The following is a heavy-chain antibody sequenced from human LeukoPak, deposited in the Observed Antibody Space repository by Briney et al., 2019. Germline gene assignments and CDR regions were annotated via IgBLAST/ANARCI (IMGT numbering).Heavy chain of an antibody. CDR3: ARDGGRYCSSTSCPGYYFDY. CDR1: GFTFSSYG. J-gene: IGHJ4*02. V-gene: IGHV3-30*03. CDR2: ISYDGSNK. D-gene: IGHD2-2*01. Sequence: GGSLRLSCAASGFTFSSYGMHWVRQAPGKGLEGVAVISYDGSNKYYADSVKGRFTISRDNSKNTLYLQMNSLRAEDTAVYYCARDGGRYCSSTSCPGYYFDYWGQGTLVTVSS.